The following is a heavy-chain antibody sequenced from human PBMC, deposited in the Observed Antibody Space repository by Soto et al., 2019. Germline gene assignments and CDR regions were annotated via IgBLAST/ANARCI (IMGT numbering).Heavy chain of an antibody. V-gene: IGHV1-18*01. J-gene: IGHJ4*02. CDR2: ISAHNGNT. D-gene: IGHD1-1*01. CDR3: ARGRYGDY. CDR1: GYTFTSYG. Sequence: QVHLVQSGAEVKKPGASVKVSCKASGYTFTSYGITWVRQAPGQGLEWMGWISAHNGNTDYAQKLQGRVIVTRDPSTITAYMELRSLRSDDTAVYYCARGRYGDYWGQGALVTVSS.